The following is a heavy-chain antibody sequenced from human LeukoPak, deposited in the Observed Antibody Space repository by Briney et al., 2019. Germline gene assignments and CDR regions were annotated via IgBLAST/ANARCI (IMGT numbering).Heavy chain of an antibody. CDR2: ISSSSCYI. J-gene: IGHJ6*02. V-gene: IGHV3-21*01. CDR1: GFTFSSYS. D-gene: IGHD3-3*01. CDR3: ARDWGPTYYDFWSGYSYYYYGMDV. Sequence: PGGSLRLSCAASGFTFSSYSMNWVRQAPGKGLEWVSSISSSSCYIYYADSVKGRFTISRDNAKNSLYLQMNSLRAEDTAVYYCARDWGPTYYDFWSGYSYYYYGMDVWGQGTTVTVSS.